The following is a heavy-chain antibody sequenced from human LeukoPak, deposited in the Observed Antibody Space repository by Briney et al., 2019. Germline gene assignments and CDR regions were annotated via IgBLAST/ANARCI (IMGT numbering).Heavy chain of an antibody. CDR2: IRGGGSFT. Sequence: GGSLRLSCAASGFTFSSYAMSWVRQAPVKGLEWVSTIRGGGSFTYYADSVKGRFTISRDNSMKTLYLQMNSLRAEDTAVYYCAKLLDSGSYYKYDYWGQGILVTVSS. J-gene: IGHJ4*02. V-gene: IGHV3-23*01. CDR3: AKLLDSGSYYKYDY. D-gene: IGHD3-10*01. CDR1: GFTFSSYA.